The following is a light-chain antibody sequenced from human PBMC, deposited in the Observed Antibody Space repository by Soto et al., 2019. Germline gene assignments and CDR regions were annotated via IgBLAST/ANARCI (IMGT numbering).Light chain of an antibody. V-gene: IGKV3-20*01. CDR2: GAS. CDR1: QRVNNNY. CDR3: QQYGSSPPFT. J-gene: IGKJ3*01. Sequence: EIVLTQSPGTLSLSPGERATLSCRASQRVNNNYVAWYQQKAGQAPSLLIYGASSRATGIPDRFSGSGSGTDFTLTISRLEPEDSAVYYCQQYGSSPPFTFGPGTKVDIK.